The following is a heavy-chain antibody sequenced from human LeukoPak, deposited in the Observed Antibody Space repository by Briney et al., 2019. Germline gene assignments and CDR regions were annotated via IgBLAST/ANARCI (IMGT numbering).Heavy chain of an antibody. D-gene: IGHD6-13*01. J-gene: IGHJ4*02. V-gene: IGHV4-4*02. CDR3: ARMAAGRRFDY. CDR2: IFHSGSS. Sequence: PSGTLSLTCAVSGDSISNNYYWNWVRQPPGKGLEWIGEIFHSGSSNYSPSLKSRVTISVDKSKNHFSLKVSSVTAVDTAIYYCARMAAGRRFDYWGQGALVTVPS. CDR1: GDSISNNYY.